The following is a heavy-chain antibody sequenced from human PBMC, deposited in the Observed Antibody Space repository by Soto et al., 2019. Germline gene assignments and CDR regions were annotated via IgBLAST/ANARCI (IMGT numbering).Heavy chain of an antibody. D-gene: IGHD6-13*01. CDR3: TRGAAAAPPNYYYGMDV. V-gene: IGHV3-49*03. Sequence: GGSLRLSCTASGFTFGDYAMSWFRQAPGKGLEWVGFIRSKAYGGTTEYAASVKGRFTISRDDSKSIAYLQMNSLKTEDTAVYYCTRGAAAAPPNYYYGMDVWGQGTTVTVSS. J-gene: IGHJ6*02. CDR2: IRSKAYGGTT. CDR1: GFTFGDYA.